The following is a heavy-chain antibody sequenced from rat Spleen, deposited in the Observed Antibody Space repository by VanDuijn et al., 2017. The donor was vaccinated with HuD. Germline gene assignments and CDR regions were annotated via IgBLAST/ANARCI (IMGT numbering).Heavy chain of an antibody. D-gene: IGHD1-12*01. CDR2: IWSGGST. CDR1: GFSLTSYH. J-gene: IGHJ2*01. V-gene: IGHV2-43*01. Sequence: QVQLKESGPGLVQPSQTLSLTCTVSGFSLTSYHVSWVRQPPGKGLEWRGVIWSGGSTAHNSLLKSRLSISRDISKSQVFLKMNSLQTEDTATYYCARANRESYAHFDYWGQGVMVTVSS. CDR3: ARANRESYAHFDY.